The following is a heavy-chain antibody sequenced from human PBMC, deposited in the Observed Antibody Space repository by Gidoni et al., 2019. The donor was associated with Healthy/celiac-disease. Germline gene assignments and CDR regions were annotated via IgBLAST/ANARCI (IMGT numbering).Heavy chain of an antibody. Sequence: QVQLQQWGAGLLKPSETLSLTCAVYGGSFSGYYWSWIRQPPGKGLEWIGEINHSGSTNYNPSLKSRVTISVDTSKNQFSLKLSSVTAADTAVYYCARGHRQSGASTGWYFDLWGRGTLVTVSS. CDR2: INHSGST. CDR3: ARGHRQSGASTGWYFDL. D-gene: IGHD2-15*01. J-gene: IGHJ2*01. V-gene: IGHV4-34*01. CDR1: GGSFSGYY.